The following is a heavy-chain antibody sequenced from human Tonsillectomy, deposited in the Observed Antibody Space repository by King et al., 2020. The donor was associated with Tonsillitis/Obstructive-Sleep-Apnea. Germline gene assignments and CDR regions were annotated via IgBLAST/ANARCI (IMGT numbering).Heavy chain of an antibody. CDR1: GGSFSGYY. CDR2: INHSGST. CDR3: ASTNSGSYYHYYYYYMDV. Sequence: VQLQQWGAGLLKPSETLSLTCAVYGGSFSGYYWSWIRQPPGKGLEWIGEINHSGSTNYNPSLKSRVTISVDTSKNQFSLKLSSVTAADTAVYYCASTNSGSYYHYYYYYMDVWGKGTTVTVSS. V-gene: IGHV4-34*01. D-gene: IGHD1-26*01. J-gene: IGHJ6*03.